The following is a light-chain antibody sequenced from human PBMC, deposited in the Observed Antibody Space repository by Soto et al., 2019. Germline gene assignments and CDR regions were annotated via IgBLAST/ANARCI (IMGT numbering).Light chain of an antibody. CDR3: SSYAGSNYV. CDR1: SSDVGGYNY. CDR2: EVS. Sequence: QSGLTQPPSASGSPGQSVTISCTGTSSDVGGYNYVSWYQQHPGKAPKLMIYEVSKRPSGVPDRFSGSKSGNTASLTVSGLQAEDEADYYCSSYAGSNYVFGTGTKVTVL. V-gene: IGLV2-8*01. J-gene: IGLJ1*01.